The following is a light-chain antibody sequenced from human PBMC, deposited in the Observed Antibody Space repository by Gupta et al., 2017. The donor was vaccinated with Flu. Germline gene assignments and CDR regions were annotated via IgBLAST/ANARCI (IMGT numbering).Light chain of an antibody. CDR1: SSNIGASYA. Sequence: QPVLTPPPSVSGAPGQRVTISCTGTSSNIGASYAVNWYQKIPGMAPKLLIYDNDNRPSGVPDRFSGSKSGTSASLAIAGLQADDEADYYCQSYDKRLSGPVFGGGTKLTVL. CDR3: QSYDKRLSGPV. V-gene: IGLV1-40*01. J-gene: IGLJ3*02. CDR2: DND.